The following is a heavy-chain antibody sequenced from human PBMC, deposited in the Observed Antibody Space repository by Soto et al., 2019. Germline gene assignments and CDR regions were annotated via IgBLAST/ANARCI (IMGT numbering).Heavy chain of an antibody. CDR2: ISESGDNA. Sequence: GGSLRLSCAASGFPFNTYAMSWVRQAPGKGPEWVSAISESGDNAFYADSVQGRFTISRDNSYNILYLQMDSLRAEDTALYFCARGSTDAPSSSDAFDIWGQGTMVTVSS. D-gene: IGHD6-6*01. J-gene: IGHJ3*02. CDR3: ARGSTDAPSSSDAFDI. V-gene: IGHV3-23*01. CDR1: GFPFNTYA.